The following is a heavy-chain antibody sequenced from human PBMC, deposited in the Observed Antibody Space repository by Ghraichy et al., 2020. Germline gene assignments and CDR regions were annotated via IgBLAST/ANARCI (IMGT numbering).Heavy chain of an antibody. CDR2: IFTTGSA. J-gene: IGHJ5*02. CDR3: ARAAVVVHNWFDP. Sequence: SETLSLTCTVSGDSISSYYWSWIRQPAGKGLEWIGRIFTTGSANYNPSLKSRVTMSVDTSKNQFSLKLSSVTAADTAVYYSARAAVVVHNWFDPWGQGTLVTVSS. CDR1: GDSISSYY. V-gene: IGHV4-4*07. D-gene: IGHD2-15*01.